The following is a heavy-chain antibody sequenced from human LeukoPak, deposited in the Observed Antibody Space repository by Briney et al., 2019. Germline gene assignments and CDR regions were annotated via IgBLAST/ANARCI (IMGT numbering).Heavy chain of an antibody. Sequence: ASVKVSCKASGYTFTSYSFTWVRQAPGQGLEWMGWISPHNGNTNYAQKLQGRVTMTTDTSTSTAYRELRSLRSDDTAVYYCARDPPYCSGGSCYVSTVWWDYWGQGTLVTVSS. V-gene: IGHV1-18*01. CDR1: GYTFTSYS. J-gene: IGHJ4*02. CDR2: ISPHNGNT. CDR3: ARDPPYCSGGSCYVSTVWWDY. D-gene: IGHD2-15*01.